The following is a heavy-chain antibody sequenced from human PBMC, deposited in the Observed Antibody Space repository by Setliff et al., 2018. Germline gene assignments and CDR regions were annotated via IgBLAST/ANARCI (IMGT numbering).Heavy chain of an antibody. CDR1: GYTFSSYA. CDR2: IIPIFGTA. Sequence: ASVKVSCKASGYTFSSYAISWVRQAPGQGLEWMGGIIPIFGTANYAQKFQGRVTITADESTSTAYMELSSLISEDTAVYYCARGPSWQGGAYYFDFWGQGTLVTVS. D-gene: IGHD1-26*01. J-gene: IGHJ4*02. V-gene: IGHV1-69*13. CDR3: ARGPSWQGGAYYFDF.